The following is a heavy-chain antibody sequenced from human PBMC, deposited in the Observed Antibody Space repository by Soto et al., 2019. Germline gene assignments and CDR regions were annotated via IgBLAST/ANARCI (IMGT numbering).Heavy chain of an antibody. CDR3: ARELTGWYFDS. CDR1: GFTFRNHA. Sequence: SLRLSCVASGFTFRNHAMHWVRRTLGEGLEWLALVSYDGNNKYYADSIRGRFTISRDNSKNMLFLQMNSLRPEDTAVYFCARELTGWYFDSWGLGTLVTAPQ. J-gene: IGHJ5*01. D-gene: IGHD6-19*01. CDR2: VSYDGNNK. V-gene: IGHV3-30-3*01.